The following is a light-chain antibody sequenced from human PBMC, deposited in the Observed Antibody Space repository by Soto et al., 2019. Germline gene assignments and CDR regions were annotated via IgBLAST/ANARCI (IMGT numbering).Light chain of an antibody. Sequence: EIVLTQSPGTLSLSPGERATLSCRASQSVSSNYLAWYQQKPGQAPRLLIYGAFNKATGIPNRFSASGSGTDFPLTISRLEPEDFAVYYCQQSDSSPLLTFGGGSRVEIK. CDR3: QQSDSSPLLT. J-gene: IGKJ4*01. V-gene: IGKV3-20*01. CDR2: GAF. CDR1: QSVSSNY.